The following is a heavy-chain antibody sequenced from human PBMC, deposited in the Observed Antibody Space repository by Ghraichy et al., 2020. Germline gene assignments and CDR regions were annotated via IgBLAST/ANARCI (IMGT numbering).Heavy chain of an antibody. CDR2: ISGGSGYT. D-gene: IGHD3-16*01. CDR3: ARDDAGDLPIDY. J-gene: IGHJ4*02. Sequence: LSLTCAASGFTFSDYYMTWIRQAPGRGLEWISYISGGSGYTNYADSVKGRFTISRDNARNSLYLQMNSLRAEDTAVYYCARDDAGDLPIDYWGQGTLVTVSS. CDR1: GFTFSDYY. V-gene: IGHV3-11*06.